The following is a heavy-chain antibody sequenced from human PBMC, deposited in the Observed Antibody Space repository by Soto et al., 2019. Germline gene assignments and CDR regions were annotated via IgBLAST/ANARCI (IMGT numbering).Heavy chain of an antibody. J-gene: IGHJ5*02. CDR2: INHSGST. CDR3: ARVWWGSYRELSP. D-gene: IGHD1-26*01. Sequence: QVQLQQWGAGLLKPSETLSLTCAVYGGSFSGYYWSWIRQPPGKGLEWIGEINHSGSTNYNPSLKSRVTISIDTSKNQFSLIVSSVTAADTAVYYCARVWWGSYRELSPWGQGTLVTVSS. V-gene: IGHV4-34*01. CDR1: GGSFSGYY.